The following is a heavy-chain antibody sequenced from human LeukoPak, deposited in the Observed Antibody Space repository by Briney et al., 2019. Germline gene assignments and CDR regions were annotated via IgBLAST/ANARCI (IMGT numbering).Heavy chain of an antibody. Sequence: PSETLSLTCTVSGGSISSGGYYWSWIRQHPGKGLEWIGYIYYSGSTYYNPSLKSQVTISVDTSKNQFSLKLSSVTAADTAVYYCARGRTASYNWFDPWGQGTLVTVSS. CDR1: GGSISSGGYY. CDR2: IYYSGST. D-gene: IGHD3-16*02. CDR3: ARGRTASYNWFDP. V-gene: IGHV4-31*01. J-gene: IGHJ5*02.